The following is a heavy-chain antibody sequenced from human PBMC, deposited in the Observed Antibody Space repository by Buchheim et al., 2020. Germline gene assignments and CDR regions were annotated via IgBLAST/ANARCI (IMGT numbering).Heavy chain of an antibody. Sequence: QVQLVQSGAEVKKPGASVKVSCKASGYTFTSYYMHWVRQAPGQGLEWMGIINPSGGSTSYAQKFQGRVTMTRDTSTSPVYMELSSLRSEDTAVYYCAREIGQLVSYTYYYYMDVWGKGTT. CDR3: AREIGQLVSYTYYYYMDV. J-gene: IGHJ6*03. CDR1: GYTFTSYY. CDR2: INPSGGST. V-gene: IGHV1-46*01. D-gene: IGHD6-6*01.